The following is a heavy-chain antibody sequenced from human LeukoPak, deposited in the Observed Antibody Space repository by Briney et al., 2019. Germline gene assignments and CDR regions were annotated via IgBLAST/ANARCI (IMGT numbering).Heavy chain of an antibody. V-gene: IGHV3-30*02. J-gene: IGHJ4*02. CDR3: AKDGDDYYGSGSHVDY. CDR1: GFNLQNYA. Sequence: PGGSLRLSCVVSGFNLQNYAMSWVRQAPGKGLEWVAFIRYDGSQKYYADSVKGRFTISRDNSKNTLYVQMNSLRAEDTAVYFCAKDGDDYYGSGSHVDYWGQGTLVTVSS. CDR2: IRYDGSQK. D-gene: IGHD3-10*01.